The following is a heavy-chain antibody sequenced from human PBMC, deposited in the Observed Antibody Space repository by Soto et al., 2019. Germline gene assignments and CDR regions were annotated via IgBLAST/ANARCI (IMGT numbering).Heavy chain of an antibody. CDR2: ISSNGGST. V-gene: IGHV3-64*02. CDR3: AREGEGLAFDI. Sequence: EVQLVESGEGLVQPGGSLRLSCAASGFTFSSYAMHWVRQAPGKGLEYVSAISSNGGSTYYADSVKGRFTISRDNSKNTRYLQMGSLRAEDMAVYYCAREGEGLAFDIWCQGTMVTVSS. CDR1: GFTFSSYA. J-gene: IGHJ3*02.